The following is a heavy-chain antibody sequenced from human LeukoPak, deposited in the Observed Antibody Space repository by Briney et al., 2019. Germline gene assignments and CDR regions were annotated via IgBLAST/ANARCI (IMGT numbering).Heavy chain of an antibody. D-gene: IGHD3-16*02. CDR1: GYTFTAYD. J-gene: IGHJ4*02. CDR2: INPNSGGT. CDR3: ARGTPGSYLGY. V-gene: IGHV1-2*04. Sequence: ASVRVSCKASGYTFTAYDMHWVRQAPGQGLEWMGWINPNSGGTNYAQKFKGWVTLTRDTSVNTTYMELSRLTSDVTAVYFCARGTPGSYLGYWGQGTLVTVSP.